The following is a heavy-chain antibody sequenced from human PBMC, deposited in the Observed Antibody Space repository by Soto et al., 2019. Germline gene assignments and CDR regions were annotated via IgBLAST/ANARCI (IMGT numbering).Heavy chain of an antibody. CDR3: ARGGIVVVPAPTDDGMDV. V-gene: IGHV3-30-3*01. D-gene: IGHD2-2*01. Sequence: PGGSLRLSCAASGFTFSSYAMHWVRQAPGKGLEWVAVISYDGSNKYYADSVKGRFTISRDNSKNTLYLQMNSLRAEDTAVYYCARGGIVVVPAPTDDGMDVWGQGTTVTVSS. CDR2: ISYDGSNK. CDR1: GFTFSSYA. J-gene: IGHJ6*02.